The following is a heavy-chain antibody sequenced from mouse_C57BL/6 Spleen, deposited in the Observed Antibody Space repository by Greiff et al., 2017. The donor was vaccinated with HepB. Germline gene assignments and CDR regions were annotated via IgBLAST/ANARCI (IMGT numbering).Heavy chain of an antibody. CDR2: IYPGSGST. V-gene: IGHV1-55*01. D-gene: IGHD2-5*01. Sequence: VQLQQPGAELVKPGASVKMSCKASGYTFTSYWITWVKQRPGQGLEWIGDIYPGSGSTNYNEKFKSKATLTVDTSSSTAYMQLSSLTSEDSAVYYCARFSYYSNFAWFAYWGQGTLVTVSA. CDR3: ARFSYYSNFAWFAY. CDR1: GYTFTSYW. J-gene: IGHJ3*01.